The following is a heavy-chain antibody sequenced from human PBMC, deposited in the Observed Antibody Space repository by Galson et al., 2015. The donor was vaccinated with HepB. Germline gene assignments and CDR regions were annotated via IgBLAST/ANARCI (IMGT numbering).Heavy chain of an antibody. Sequence: SLRLSCAASGFTFSSYAMSWVRQTPGKGLQWVSSISGSGAGSYFADSVKGRFIISRDNSKNTLYLQMNSLRVEDTALYHCAKDPGGNYDHYPPNWFDPWGQGTLVIVSS. CDR2: ISGSGAGS. CDR1: GFTFSSYA. V-gene: IGHV3-23*01. D-gene: IGHD4-11*01. J-gene: IGHJ5*02. CDR3: AKDPGGNYDHYPPNWFDP.